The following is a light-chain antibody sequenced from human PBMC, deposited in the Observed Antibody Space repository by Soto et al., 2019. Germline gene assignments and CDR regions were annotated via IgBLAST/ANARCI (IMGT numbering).Light chain of an antibody. J-gene: IGKJ5*01. CDR3: QHYDNWPPIT. V-gene: IGKV3-15*01. CDR2: GAS. Sequence: EIVMTQSPATLSVSPGERATLSCRASQSVSSNLAWYQQKPGQAPSLLIYGASARATGIPARFSGSRSGTEFTLTISSLQSEDFAVYYCQHYDNWPPITFGQGTRLEIK. CDR1: QSVSSN.